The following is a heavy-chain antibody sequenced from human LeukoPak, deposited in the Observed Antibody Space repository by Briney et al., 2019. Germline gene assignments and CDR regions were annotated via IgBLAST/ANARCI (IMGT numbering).Heavy chain of an antibody. D-gene: IGHD2-15*01. CDR3: ASNWGGYCSGGSCYLNGWFDP. J-gene: IGHJ5*02. V-gene: IGHV1-69*13. Sequence: GASVKVSCKASGGTFSSYAISWVRQAPGQGLEWMGGIIPIFGTANYAQKFQGRVTITADESTSTAYMELSSLRSEDTAVYYCASNWGGYCSGGSCYLNGWFDPWGQGTLVTVSS. CDR1: GGTFSSYA. CDR2: IIPIFGTA.